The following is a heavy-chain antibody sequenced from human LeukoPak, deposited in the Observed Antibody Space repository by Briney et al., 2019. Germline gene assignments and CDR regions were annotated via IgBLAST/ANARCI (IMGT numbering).Heavy chain of an antibody. V-gene: IGHV3-30*18. Sequence: GGCLRLSCVASRFTFINYSTHCVRQAPGKGLEWVAVISFEGSVEYYADSVNGRFPISRDNYKNMMYVKMNNLRPEDTALYYYTKEGQTRYTSNFSFDYWGQGTLVTVSS. CDR2: ISFEGSVE. CDR3: TKEGQTRYTSNFSFDY. D-gene: IGHD6-13*01. J-gene: IGHJ4*02. CDR1: RFTFINYS.